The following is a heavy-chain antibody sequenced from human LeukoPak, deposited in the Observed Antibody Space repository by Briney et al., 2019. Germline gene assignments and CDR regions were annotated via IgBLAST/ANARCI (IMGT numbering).Heavy chain of an antibody. J-gene: IGHJ4*02. Sequence: GGSLRLSCAASGFIFSGYAMSWVRQAPGKGLEWVSAITGSGGRTNSADSVKGRFTISRDNSKNTLYLQMNSLRAEDTAVYYCAKDRGGATILDYWGQGTLVTVSS. CDR1: GFIFSGYA. D-gene: IGHD1-26*01. CDR2: ITGSGGRT. CDR3: AKDRGGATILDY. V-gene: IGHV3-23*01.